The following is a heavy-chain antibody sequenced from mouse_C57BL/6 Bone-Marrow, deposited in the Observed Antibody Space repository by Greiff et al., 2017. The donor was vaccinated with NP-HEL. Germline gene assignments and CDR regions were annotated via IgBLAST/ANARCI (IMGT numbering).Heavy chain of an antibody. V-gene: IGHV5-15*01. CDR2: ISNLAYSI. J-gene: IGHJ3*01. CDR1: GFTFSDYG. D-gene: IGHD2-4*01. CDR3: ARHNDYVPFAY. Sequence: EVQGVESGGGLVQPGGSLKLSCAASGFTFSDYGMAWVRQAPRKGPEWVAFISNLAYSIYYADTVTGRFTISRENAKNTLYLEMSSLRSEDTAMYYCARHNDYVPFAYWGQGTLVTVSA.